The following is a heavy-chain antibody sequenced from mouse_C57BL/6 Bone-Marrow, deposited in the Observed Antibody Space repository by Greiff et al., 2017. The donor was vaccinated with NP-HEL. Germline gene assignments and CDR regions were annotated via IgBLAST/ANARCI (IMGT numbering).Heavy chain of an antibody. CDR2: IDPNSGGT. J-gene: IGHJ2*01. Sequence: PGRGLEWIGRIDPNSGGTKYNEKFKSKATLTVDKPSSTAYMQLSSLTSEDSAVYYCARSGVDYYGSSYYFDYWGQGTTLTVSS. V-gene: IGHV1-72*01. D-gene: IGHD1-1*01. CDR3: ARSGVDYYGSSYYFDY.